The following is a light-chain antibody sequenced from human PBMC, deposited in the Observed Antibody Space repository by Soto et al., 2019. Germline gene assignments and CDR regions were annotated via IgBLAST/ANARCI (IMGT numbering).Light chain of an antibody. CDR2: DAS. CDR1: QSVSSY. J-gene: IGKJ4*01. Sequence: EIVLTQSPATLSLSPGERATLSCRASQSVSSYLAWYQQKPGQAPRLLIYDASNRATGIPARFSGSGSGTDFPLTISSLEPEDFAVYYCQQRSNWQLTFGGGTKVEIK. CDR3: QQRSNWQLT. V-gene: IGKV3-11*01.